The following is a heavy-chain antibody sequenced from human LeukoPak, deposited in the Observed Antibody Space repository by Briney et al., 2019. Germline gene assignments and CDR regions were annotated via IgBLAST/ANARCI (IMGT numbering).Heavy chain of an antibody. V-gene: IGHV4-61*02. J-gene: IGHJ3*02. D-gene: IGHD3-22*01. CDR1: GGSISSGSYY. CDR2: VYTSGST. CDR3: AREKEGGYPNAFDI. Sequence: SETLSLTCTVSGGSISSGSYYWSWIRQPAGKGLEWIGRVYTSGSTNYNPSLKSRVTISVDTSKNQFSLKLSSVTAADTAVYYCAREKEGGYPNAFDIWGQGTMVTVSS.